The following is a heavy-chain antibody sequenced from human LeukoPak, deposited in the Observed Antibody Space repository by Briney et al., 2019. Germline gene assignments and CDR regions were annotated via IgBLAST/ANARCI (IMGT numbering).Heavy chain of an antibody. J-gene: IGHJ4*02. CDR2: MFYGGST. CDR3: VRQGGWGGAASLIDF. CDR1: GVSIGTSTHY. V-gene: IGHV4-39*01. D-gene: IGHD2-15*01. Sequence: PSETLSLTCTVSGVSIGTSTHYWAWIRQPPGKGLEWIASMFYGGSTYYNASLRSRVSLSVDTSRNRFSLKLTSVTASDTAIFYCVRQGGWGGAASLIDFWGQGTLVTVSS.